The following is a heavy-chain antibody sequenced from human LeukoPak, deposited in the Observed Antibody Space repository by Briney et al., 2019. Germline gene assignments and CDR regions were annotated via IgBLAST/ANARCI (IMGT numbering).Heavy chain of an antibody. D-gene: IGHD3-16*01. J-gene: IGHJ4*02. CDR2: IYSGGST. Sequence: GGSLRLSCLASGFTVSSNYMSWVRQAPGKGLEWVSVIYSGGSTYYADSVEGRFTISRDNSKNTLYLQMNSLRAEDTAVHYCASKLIYWGQGTLVTVSS. CDR3: ASKLIY. CDR1: GFTVSSNY. V-gene: IGHV3-66*01.